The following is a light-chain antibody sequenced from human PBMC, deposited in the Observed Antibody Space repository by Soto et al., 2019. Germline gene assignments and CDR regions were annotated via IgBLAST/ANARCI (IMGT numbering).Light chain of an antibody. V-gene: IGKV3-20*01. CDR3: KQYGCLPWT. CDR1: QSVNSRY. J-gene: IGKJ1*01. Sequence: EIVLTQSPGTLSLSPGERATLSCRASQSVNSRYLAWYQQKPGQAPRPLIYGASSRATGIPDRFSGSGSGTDFTLTISRLEPEDFAVYYCKQYGCLPWTGGKGTKVEIK. CDR2: GAS.